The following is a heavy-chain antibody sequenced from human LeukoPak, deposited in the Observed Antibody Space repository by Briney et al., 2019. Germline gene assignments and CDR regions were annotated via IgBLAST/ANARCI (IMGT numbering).Heavy chain of an antibody. V-gene: IGHV4-34*01. D-gene: IGHD3-9*01. CDR2: INHSGST. J-gene: IGHJ4*02. CDR3: ARSRDILTGYCFDY. Sequence: TSETLSLTCAVYGGSFSGYYWSWIRQPPGKGLEWIGEINHSGSTSYNPSLKSRVTISVDTSKNQFSLKVTSVTAADTAVYYCARSRDILTGYCFDYWGQGTLVTVSS. CDR1: GGSFSGYY.